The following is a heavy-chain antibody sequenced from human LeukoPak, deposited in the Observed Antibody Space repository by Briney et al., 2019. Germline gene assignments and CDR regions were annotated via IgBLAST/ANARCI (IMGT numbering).Heavy chain of an antibody. CDR2: ISSSSSTI. V-gene: IGHV3-48*02. Sequence: PGGSLRLSCAASGFTFSSYSMKWVRQAPGKGLEWVSYISSSSSTIYYADSVKGRFTISRDNAKNSLYLQTNSLRDEDTAVYYCARESPWELLGSNSFDYWGQGTLVTVSS. J-gene: IGHJ4*02. CDR1: GFTFSSYS. D-gene: IGHD1-26*01. CDR3: ARESPWELLGSNSFDY.